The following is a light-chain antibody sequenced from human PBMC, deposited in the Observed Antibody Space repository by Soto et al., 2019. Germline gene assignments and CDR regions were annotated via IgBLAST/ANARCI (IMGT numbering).Light chain of an antibody. Sequence: QSALTQPASVSGSPGQSITISCTGTSSDVGSYNLVSWYQQHPGKAPKLMIYEGSKRPSGVSNRFSGSKSGNTASLTISGLQAEDEADYYRCSYASSGTVVFGGGTMLTVL. J-gene: IGLJ2*01. CDR1: SSDVGSYNL. V-gene: IGLV2-23*01. CDR2: EGS. CDR3: CSYASSGTVV.